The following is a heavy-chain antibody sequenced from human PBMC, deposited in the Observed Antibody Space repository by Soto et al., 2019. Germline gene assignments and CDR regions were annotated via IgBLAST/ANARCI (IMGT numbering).Heavy chain of an antibody. Sequence: DVQLVESGGAVVQPGESLRLSCEVSGFTFSMYSMTWVRQAPGKGLEWVAKIPQEGGDGHYADSVKGRFTISRDNAKKSVFLKMNNLRAADTAVYYCARDQLILPAHDFFYGSDVWGQGATVTVS. J-gene: IGHJ6*02. CDR2: IPQEGGDG. D-gene: IGHD2-21*02. CDR1: GFTFSMYS. V-gene: IGHV3-7*03. CDR3: ARDQLILPAHDFFYGSDV.